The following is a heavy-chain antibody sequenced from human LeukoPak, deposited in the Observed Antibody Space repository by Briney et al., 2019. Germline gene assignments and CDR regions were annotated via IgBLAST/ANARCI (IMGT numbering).Heavy chain of an antibody. D-gene: IGHD4-17*01. J-gene: IGHJ4*02. CDR3: TKDRGNDYGVFDY. Sequence: PGGSLRLSCAASGFTFSSYSMNWVRQAPGKGLEWVSSISSHSSYIYYADPVKGRFTISRDNAKNSLHLQMNSLRDEDTGVYYCTKDRGNDYGVFDYWGQGTLVTVSS. V-gene: IGHV3-21*01. CDR2: ISSHSSYI. CDR1: GFTFSSYS.